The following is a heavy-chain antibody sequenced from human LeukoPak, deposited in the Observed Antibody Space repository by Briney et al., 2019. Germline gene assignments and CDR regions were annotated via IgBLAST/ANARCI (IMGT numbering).Heavy chain of an antibody. CDR2: INPNSGGT. J-gene: IGHJ4*02. CDR1: GHTFTGYY. D-gene: IGHD3-22*01. Sequence: GASVKVSCKASGHTFTGYYMHWVRQAPGQGLEWMGWINPNSGGTNYAQKFQGRVTMTRDTSISTAYMELSRLRSDDTAVYYCASPHHYYDSSGYYNWGQGTLVTVSS. V-gene: IGHV1-2*02. CDR3: ASPHHYYDSSGYYN.